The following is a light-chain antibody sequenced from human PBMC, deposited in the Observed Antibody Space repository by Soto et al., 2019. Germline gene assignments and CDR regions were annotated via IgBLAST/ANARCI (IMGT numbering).Light chain of an antibody. CDR3: QQRYSTPLT. Sequence: DIQMTQSPSSLSASVGDRVTITCRASQSISSYLNWSQQKPGKAPKLLIYAASSLQSGVPSRFSGSGSGPDFTLTISSLQPEDFATYDCQQRYSTPLTFGGGTMVEIK. V-gene: IGKV1-39*01. CDR1: QSISSY. J-gene: IGKJ4*01. CDR2: AAS.